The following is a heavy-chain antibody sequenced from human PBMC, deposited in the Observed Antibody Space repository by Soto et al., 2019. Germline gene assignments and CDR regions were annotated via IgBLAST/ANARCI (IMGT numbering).Heavy chain of an antibody. CDR1: GYTFTSYA. CDR2: INAGNGNT. V-gene: IGHV1-3*01. D-gene: IGHD1-26*01. Sequence: ASVKVSCKASGYTFTSYAMHWVRQAPGQRLEWMGWINAGNGNTKYSQKFQGRVTITRDTSASTAYMELSSLRSEDTAVYYCARPGGFGDYYGMDVWGQGTTVTVSS. J-gene: IGHJ6*02. CDR3: ARPGGFGDYYGMDV.